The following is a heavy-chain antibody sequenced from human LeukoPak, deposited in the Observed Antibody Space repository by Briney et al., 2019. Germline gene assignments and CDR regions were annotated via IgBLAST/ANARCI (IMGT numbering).Heavy chain of an antibody. CDR2: ISGSGNDI. D-gene: IGHD3/OR15-3a*01. CDR3: GTHAGRTGSDD. CDR1: GFIFSGYY. V-gene: IGHV3-11*01. J-gene: IGHJ4*02. Sequence: GGSLRLSCATSGFIFSGYYMSWIRQAPGKGLEWVSYISGSGNDISYADSVKGRFTISRDNAKVSLYLQMNSLRAADTAVYYCGTHAGRTGSDDWGQGTLVTVSS.